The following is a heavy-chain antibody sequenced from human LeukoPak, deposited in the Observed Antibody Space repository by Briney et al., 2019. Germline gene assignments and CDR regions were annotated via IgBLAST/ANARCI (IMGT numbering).Heavy chain of an antibody. Sequence: GFLRLSCLGSGFRLSVYAMSLVRQAPGKGPEGGSAFSGSGGSTYYADSVKGRFTISRDNSKNTLYLQMNGLRAEDTAVYYCAKDRGIMITFGGVIDYWGQGTLVTVSS. CDR3: AKDRGIMITFGGVIDY. CDR2: FSGSGGST. J-gene: IGHJ4*02. D-gene: IGHD3-16*01. CDR1: GFRLSVYA. V-gene: IGHV3-23*01.